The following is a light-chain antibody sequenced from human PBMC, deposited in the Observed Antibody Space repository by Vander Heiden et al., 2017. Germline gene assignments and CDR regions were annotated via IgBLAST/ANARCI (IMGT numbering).Light chain of an antibody. CDR2: DAS. CDR3: QQRSNWPPGG. V-gene: IGKV3-11*01. Sequence: EIVLTQSPATLSLSPGERATLACRDSQSVSSYLAWYQQKPGQAPRLLIYDASNRATGIPARFSGSGYGTDFTLTISSLEPEDFAVYYCQQRSNWPPGGFGHGTKVDIK. J-gene: IGKJ3*01. CDR1: QSVSSY.